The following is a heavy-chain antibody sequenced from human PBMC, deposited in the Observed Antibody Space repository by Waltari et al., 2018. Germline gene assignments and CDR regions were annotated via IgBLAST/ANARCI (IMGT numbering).Heavy chain of an antibody. J-gene: IGHJ5*02. CDR1: GFTVSGNY. CDR2: IYSGGST. D-gene: IGHD6-19*01. V-gene: IGHV3-53*01. CDR3: AKVLQQWLVPNWFDP. Sequence: EVQLVESGGNLIQPGGSLRLSCAASGFTVSGNYITWVRQSPGKGLECVSVIYSGGSTYYADSVKGRFTISRDNSKNTLYLQMNSLRAEDTAVYYCAKVLQQWLVPNWFDPWGQGTLVTVSS.